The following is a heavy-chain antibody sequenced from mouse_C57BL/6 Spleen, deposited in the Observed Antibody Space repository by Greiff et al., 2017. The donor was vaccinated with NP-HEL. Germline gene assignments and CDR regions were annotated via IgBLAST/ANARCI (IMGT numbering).Heavy chain of an antibody. D-gene: IGHD1-1*01. CDR1: GYTFTSYW. J-gene: IGHJ2*01. CDR2: INPSSGYT. Sequence: VQLQQSGAELAKPGASVKLSCKASGYTFTSYWMHWVKQRPGQGLDWIGYINPSSGYTKYNQKFKDKATLTADTSSSTAYMQLSSLTYEDSAVYYCARIITTVVGNFDYWGQGTTLTVSS. CDR3: ARIITTVVGNFDY. V-gene: IGHV1-7*01.